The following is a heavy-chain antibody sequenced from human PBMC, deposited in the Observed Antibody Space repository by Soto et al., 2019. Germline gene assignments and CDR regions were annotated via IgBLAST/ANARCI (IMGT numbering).Heavy chain of an antibody. D-gene: IGHD5-12*01. CDR1: GGSISSYY. J-gene: IGHJ4*02. V-gene: IGHV4-59*08. Sequence: SETLSLTCTVSGGSISSYYWSWIRQPPGKGLEWIGCIYYRGSTNYNPSLKSRVTISLDKSKSQFSLKLNSVTAADSAVYFCARLEGLATISYYFDFWGPGALVTVSS. CDR2: IYYRGST. CDR3: ARLEGLATISYYFDF.